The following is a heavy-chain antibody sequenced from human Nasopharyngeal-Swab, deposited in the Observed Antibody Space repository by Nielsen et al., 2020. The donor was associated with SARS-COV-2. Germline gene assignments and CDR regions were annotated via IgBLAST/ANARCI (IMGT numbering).Heavy chain of an antibody. V-gene: IGHV4-59*01. CDR2: IYYSGST. Sequence: SETLSLTCTVSGGSISSYYWSWIRQPPGKGLEWFGYIYYSGSTNYNPSLKSRVTVSVDTSKNQFSLKLSSVTAADTAVYYCARGGTYYYDSSAQGGSYFDYWGQGTLVTVSS. D-gene: IGHD3-22*01. CDR1: GGSISSYY. CDR3: ARGGTYYYDSSAQGGSYFDY. J-gene: IGHJ4*02.